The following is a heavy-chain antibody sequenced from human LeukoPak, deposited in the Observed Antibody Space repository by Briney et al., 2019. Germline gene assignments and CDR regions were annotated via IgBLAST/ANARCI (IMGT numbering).Heavy chain of an antibody. J-gene: IGHJ4*02. V-gene: IGHV3-23*01. CDR2: ISGSGGST. D-gene: IGHD3-10*01. CDR1: GFTFSSYA. Sequence: PGGSLRLSCAASGFTFSSYAMSWVRQAPGKGLEWVSAISGSGGSTYYADSVKGRFTISRDNSKNTLYLQMNSLRAEDTAVDYCAKAFPTRHYYGSGSQEGDYWGQGTLVTVSS. CDR3: AKAFPTRHYYGSGSQEGDY.